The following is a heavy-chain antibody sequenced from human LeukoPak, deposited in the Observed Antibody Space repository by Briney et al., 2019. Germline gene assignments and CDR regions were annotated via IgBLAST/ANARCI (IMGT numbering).Heavy chain of an antibody. CDR1: GGSISSYY. CDR3: ARHLHFPDAFDI. D-gene: IGHD2/OR15-2a*01. CDR2: IYYSGST. Sequence: SETLSLTCTVSGGSISSYYWSWIRQPPGKGLEWIGYIYYSGSTNYNPSLKSRVTISVDTSKNQFSLKLSSVTAADTAVYYCARHLHFPDAFDIWGQGTMVTVSS. J-gene: IGHJ3*02. V-gene: IGHV4-59*08.